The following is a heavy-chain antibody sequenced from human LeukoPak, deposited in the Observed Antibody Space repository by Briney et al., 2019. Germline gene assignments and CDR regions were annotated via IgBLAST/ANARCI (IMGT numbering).Heavy chain of an antibody. D-gene: IGHD2-21*01. Sequence: SETLSLTCTXXGXXXXXXXXXXXXXRXXXXRXVEXXGYIHXXGSTNYNPSLTSRVTISVDTSKNQFSLRLSXVXAXXAAVYYCARDLVNWGQGTLVTVSS. CDR3: ARDLVN. V-gene: IGHV4-61*01. J-gene: IGHJ4*02. CDR2: IHXXGST. CDR1: GXXXXXXXXX.